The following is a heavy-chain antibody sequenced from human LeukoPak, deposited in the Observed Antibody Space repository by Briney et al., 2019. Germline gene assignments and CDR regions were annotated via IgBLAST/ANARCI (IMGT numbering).Heavy chain of an antibody. CDR2: IKQDGSEK. Sequence: GGSLRLSCAASGFTFSLYWMNWVRRAPGKGLEWVANIKQDGSEKNYVDSVKGRFTISRDNAKNSLYLQMNNLRVEDTAMYYCAGGTGFIIKDWGQGPLVTVPS. CDR1: GFTFSLYW. V-gene: IGHV3-7*03. J-gene: IGHJ4*02. D-gene: IGHD7-27*01. CDR3: AGGTGFIIKD.